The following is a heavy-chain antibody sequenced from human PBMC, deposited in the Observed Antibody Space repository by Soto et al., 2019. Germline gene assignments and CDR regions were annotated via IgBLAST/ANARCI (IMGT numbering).Heavy chain of an antibody. J-gene: IGHJ6*04. V-gene: IGHV3-23*01. CDR2: ISGSGGST. Sequence: GGSLILSCAASGFTFSSYAMSWVRQAPGKGLEWVSAISGSGGSTYYADSVKGRFTISRDNSKNTLYLQMNSLRAEDTAVYYCAKDPQYCSGGSCYGVRGMDVWGKGTTVTVSS. CDR1: GFTFSSYA. D-gene: IGHD2-15*01. CDR3: AKDPQYCSGGSCYGVRGMDV.